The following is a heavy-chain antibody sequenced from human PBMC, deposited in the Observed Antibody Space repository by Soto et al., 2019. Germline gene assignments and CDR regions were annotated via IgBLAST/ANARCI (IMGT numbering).Heavy chain of an antibody. J-gene: IGHJ6*03. CDR3: SRGWFGPAV. V-gene: IGHV3-74*01. D-gene: IGHD3-10*01. Sequence: EVQLVESGGGLVQPGGSLRLSCAASEFTFSGRAVHWVRQAPGKGLVWVSGIDKVGTDSTYADSVKGRFTSSRDNAKNTVYLHMNTRGGEDTAVYYCSRGWFGPAVFGKGTTVTVSS. CDR1: EFTFSGRA. CDR2: IDKVGTDS.